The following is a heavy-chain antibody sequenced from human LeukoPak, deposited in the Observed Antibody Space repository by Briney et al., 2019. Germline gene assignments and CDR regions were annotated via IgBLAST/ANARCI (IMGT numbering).Heavy chain of an antibody. V-gene: IGHV1-18*01. Sequence: ASVKVSCKASGYTFTSYGISWVRQAPGQGLEWMGWISAYNGNTNYAQKLQGRVTMTTDTSASTAYMELRSLRSDDTAVYYCARENPDGDCASIDYWGQGTLVTVSS. D-gene: IGHD2-21*02. J-gene: IGHJ4*02. CDR1: GYTFTSYG. CDR3: ARENPDGDCASIDY. CDR2: ISAYNGNT.